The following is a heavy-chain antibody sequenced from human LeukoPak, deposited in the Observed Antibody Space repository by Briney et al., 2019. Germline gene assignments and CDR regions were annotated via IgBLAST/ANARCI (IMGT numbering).Heavy chain of an antibody. Sequence: SETLSLTCTVSGGSISSGDYYWSWIRQPPGKGLEWIGYIYYSGSTYYNPSLKSRVTISVDTSKNQFSLKLSSVTAADTAVYYCARDRSVVGSTSPIRYWGLGTLVTVSS. CDR2: IYYSGST. CDR3: ARDRSVVGSTSPIRY. J-gene: IGHJ4*02. CDR1: GGSISSGDYY. V-gene: IGHV4-30-4*08. D-gene: IGHD2-2*01.